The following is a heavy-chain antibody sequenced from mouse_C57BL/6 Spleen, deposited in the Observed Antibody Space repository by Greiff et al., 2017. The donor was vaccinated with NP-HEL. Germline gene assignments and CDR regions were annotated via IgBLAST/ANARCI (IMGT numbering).Heavy chain of an antibody. J-gene: IGHJ4*01. Sequence: VKVVESGAELAKPGASVKLSCKASGYTFTSYWMHWVKQRPGQGLEWIGYINPSSGYTKYNQKFKDKATLTADKSSSTAYMQLSSLTYEDSAVYYCARSRQLRLPYYYAMDYWGQGTSVTVSS. CDR1: GYTFTSYW. CDR3: ARSRQLRLPYYYAMDY. CDR2: INPSSGYT. V-gene: IGHV1-7*01. D-gene: IGHD3-2*02.